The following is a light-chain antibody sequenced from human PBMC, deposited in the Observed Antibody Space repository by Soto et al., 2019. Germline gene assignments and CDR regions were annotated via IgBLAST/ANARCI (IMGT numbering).Light chain of an antibody. CDR2: DAS. J-gene: IGKJ3*01. CDR1: QSISSW. CDR3: QQYNSYPPT. V-gene: IGKV1-5*01. Sequence: DIQMTQSPSTLSASVGDRVTITCRASQSISSWLAWYQQKPGKAPKLLIYDASSLESGVPSRFSGSGSGTDFTLTISSLQPDEFATYYCQQYNSYPPTFGPGTKVDIE.